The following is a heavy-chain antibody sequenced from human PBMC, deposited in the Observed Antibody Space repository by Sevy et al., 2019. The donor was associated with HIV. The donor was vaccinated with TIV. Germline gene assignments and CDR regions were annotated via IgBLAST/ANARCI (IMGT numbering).Heavy chain of an antibody. V-gene: IGHV3-7*01. Sequence: GGSLRLSCAASGFTFSSYWMSWVRQAPGKGLEWVANIKQDGSEKFYVDSVKGRFAISRDNAKNSLYLQMNSLRAEDTALYYCARESEGSDWYSPEQNYWGQGTLVTVSS. CDR2: IKQDGSEK. D-gene: IGHD6-13*01. CDR1: GFTFSSYW. J-gene: IGHJ4*02. CDR3: ARESEGSDWYSPEQNY.